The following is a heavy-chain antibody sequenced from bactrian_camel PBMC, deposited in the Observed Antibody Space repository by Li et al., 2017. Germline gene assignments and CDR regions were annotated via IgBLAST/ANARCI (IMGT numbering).Heavy chain of an antibody. V-gene: IGHV3S55*01. D-gene: IGHD3*01. CDR2: ISSAGSA. J-gene: IGHJ4*01. Sequence: HVQLVESGGGSVQAGGSLRLSCGYTYDGGDMAWFRQAPGMEREGVAAISSAGSADYADSVKGRFTISRDRAKHTLHLQMNNLQPEDTAVYYCAAGLLGSGVLRGCLGRPQSAYNYWGQGTQVTVS. CDR1: YTYDGGD. CDR3: AAGLLGSGVLRGCLGRPQSAYNY.